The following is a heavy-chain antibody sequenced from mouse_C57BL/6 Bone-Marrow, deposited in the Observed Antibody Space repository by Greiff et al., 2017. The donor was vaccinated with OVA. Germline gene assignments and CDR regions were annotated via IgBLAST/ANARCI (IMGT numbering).Heavy chain of an antibody. Sequence: VQLQQSGAELAKPGASVKLSCKASGYTFTSYWMHWVKQRPGQGLEWIGYINPSSGYTKYNQKFKDKATLTVDKSSSTAYMQLSSLTSEDSAVYYCEIRNWVDYWGQGTTLTVSS. CDR2: INPSSGYT. V-gene: IGHV1-7*01. J-gene: IGHJ2*01. CDR3: EIRNWVDY. D-gene: IGHD4-1*01. CDR1: GYTFTSYW.